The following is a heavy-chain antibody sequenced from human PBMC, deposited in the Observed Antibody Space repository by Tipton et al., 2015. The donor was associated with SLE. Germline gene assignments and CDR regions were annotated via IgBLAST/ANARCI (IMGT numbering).Heavy chain of an antibody. Sequence: LVLTCTVSGGSISSYYWSWIRQPPGKGLEWIGYIYYSGSTNYNPSLKSRVTISVDTSKNQFSLKLSSVTAADTAVYYCARGGGVDSSSVYWGQGTLVTVSS. CDR1: GGSISSYY. V-gene: IGHV4-59*12. CDR3: ARGGGVDSSSVY. D-gene: IGHD6-6*01. J-gene: IGHJ4*02. CDR2: IYYSGST.